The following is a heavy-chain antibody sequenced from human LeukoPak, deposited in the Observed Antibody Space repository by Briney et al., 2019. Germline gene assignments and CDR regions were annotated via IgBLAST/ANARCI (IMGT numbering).Heavy chain of an antibody. J-gene: IGHJ2*01. CDR1: GFTFSSYW. V-gene: IGHV3-74*01. CDR3: VKGSNTYSSTSYWHFDL. D-gene: IGHD6-13*01. CDR2: INGDGRNI. Sequence: GGSLRLSCVASGFTFSSYWMHWVRQDPRKGLVWVSRINGDGRNINYADSVRGRLTISRDNSKNTVYLQMNSLRAEDTAVYYCVKGSNTYSSTSYWHFDLWGRGTLVTVSS.